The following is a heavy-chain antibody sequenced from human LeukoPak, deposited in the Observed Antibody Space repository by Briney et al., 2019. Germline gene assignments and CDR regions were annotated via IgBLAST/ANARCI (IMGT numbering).Heavy chain of an antibody. D-gene: IGHD4-17*01. V-gene: IGHV4-31*03. Sequence: PSETLSLTCTVSGGSISSGGYYWSWIRQHPGKGLEWIGFINYSGSTYYNPSLKSRITISVDTSKNQFSLKLSSVTAADTAVYYCAREGNDYGDYGGWFDPWGQGTLVTVSS. J-gene: IGHJ5*02. CDR2: INYSGST. CDR1: GGSISSGGYY. CDR3: AREGNDYGDYGGWFDP.